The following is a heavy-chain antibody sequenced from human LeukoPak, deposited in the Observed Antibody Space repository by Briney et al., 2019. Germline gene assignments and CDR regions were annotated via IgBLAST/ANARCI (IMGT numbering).Heavy chain of an antibody. Sequence: GGSLRLSCAASGFTFSSYWMSWVRQAPGKGLEWAANIKQDGSEKYYVDSMKGRFTISRDNSKNTLYLQMNSLRAEDTAVYHCAKDPEGIVVVPAAIDFWGQGTLVTVSS. J-gene: IGHJ4*02. CDR2: IKQDGSEK. CDR3: AKDPEGIVVVPAAIDF. CDR1: GFTFSSYW. D-gene: IGHD2-2*01. V-gene: IGHV3-7*01.